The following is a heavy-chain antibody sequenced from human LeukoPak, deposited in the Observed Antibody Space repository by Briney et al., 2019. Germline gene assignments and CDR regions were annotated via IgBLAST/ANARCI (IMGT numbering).Heavy chain of an antibody. CDR1: GFTFSSYA. CDR3: AKDKSVVVVPAPSGY. Sequence: TGGSLRLSCAASGFTFSSYAMSWVRQAPGKGLEWVSAISGSGGSTYYADSVKGRFTISRDNSKNTLYLQMNSLRAEDTAVYYCAKDKSVVVVPAPSGYWGQGTLVTVSS. D-gene: IGHD2-2*01. V-gene: IGHV3-23*01. CDR2: ISGSGGST. J-gene: IGHJ4*02.